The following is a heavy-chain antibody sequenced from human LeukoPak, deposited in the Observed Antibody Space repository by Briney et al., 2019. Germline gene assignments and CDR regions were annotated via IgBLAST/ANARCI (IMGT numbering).Heavy chain of an antibody. V-gene: IGHV3-66*01. Sequence: GGSLRLSCAASGFTVSSNYMSWVRQAPGKGLEWVSVIYSGGSTYYTDSVKGRFTISRDNSKNTLYLQMNSLRAEDTAVYYCARDQGSSGYRPFDYWGQGTLVTVSS. CDR3: ARDQGSSGYRPFDY. CDR1: GFTVSSNY. J-gene: IGHJ4*02. D-gene: IGHD3-10*01. CDR2: IYSGGST.